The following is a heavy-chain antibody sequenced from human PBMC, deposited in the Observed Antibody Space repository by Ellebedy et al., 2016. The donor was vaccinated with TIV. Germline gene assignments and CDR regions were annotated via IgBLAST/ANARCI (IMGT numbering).Heavy chain of an antibody. J-gene: IGHJ4*02. Sequence: ASVKVSCKASGYTFTGYYMHWVRQAPGQGLEWMGQINPSGDTKKLDRVVITKDASTSTAYMELSSLRSEDTATYFCARDFGDYAPDYWGQGTLVTVSA. D-gene: IGHD4-17*01. CDR1: GYTFTGYY. CDR2: INPSGDTK. CDR3: ARDFGDYAPDY. V-gene: IGHV1-2*04.